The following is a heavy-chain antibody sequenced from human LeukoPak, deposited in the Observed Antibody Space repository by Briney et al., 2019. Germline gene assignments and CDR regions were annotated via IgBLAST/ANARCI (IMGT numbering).Heavy chain of an antibody. CDR3: ARGEYDLLGDY. CDR2: ISPYNGNT. V-gene: IGHV1-18*01. Sequence: EASVKVSCKTSGYTFSSHSMNWVRQAPGQGPEWLGWISPYNGNTKYAQKIQARATMTTDIPTSTAYLELRSLRSDDTAVYYCARGEYDLLGDYWGQGTLVTVSS. J-gene: IGHJ4*02. CDR1: GYTFSSHS. D-gene: IGHD3-10*01.